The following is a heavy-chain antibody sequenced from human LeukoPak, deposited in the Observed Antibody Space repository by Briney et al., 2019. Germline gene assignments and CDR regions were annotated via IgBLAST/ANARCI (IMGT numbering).Heavy chain of an antibody. CDR2: IYHSGST. J-gene: IGHJ4*02. Sequence: SETLSLTCAVSGGSISSSNWWSWVRQPPGKGLEWIGEIYHSGSTNYNPSLKSRVTISVDKSKNQFSLKMSSVTPEDTAVYYCARELVEHSGYDFDLLDYFDYWGQGTLVTVSS. CDR3: ARELVEHSGYDFDLLDYFDY. V-gene: IGHV4-4*02. D-gene: IGHD5-12*01. CDR1: GGSISSSNW.